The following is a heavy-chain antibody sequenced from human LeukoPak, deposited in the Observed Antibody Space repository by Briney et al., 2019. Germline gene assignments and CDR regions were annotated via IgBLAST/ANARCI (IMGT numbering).Heavy chain of an antibody. CDR2: IYYSGSP. V-gene: IGHV4-39*01. J-gene: IGHJ2*01. D-gene: IGHD2/OR15-2a*01. Sequence: SETLSLTCTVSGGSITTSSYYWGWIRQPPGKGLEWIGIIYYSGSPYYNPSLKGQVTISVDTSKNQFSLKLSSVTAADTAVYYCARAFRARYFDLWGRGTLVTVSS. CDR3: ARAFRARYFDL. CDR1: GGSITTSSYY.